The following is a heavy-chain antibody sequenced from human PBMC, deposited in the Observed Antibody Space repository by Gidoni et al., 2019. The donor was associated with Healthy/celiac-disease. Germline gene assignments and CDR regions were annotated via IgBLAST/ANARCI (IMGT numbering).Heavy chain of an antibody. Sequence: QVQLVQSGAEVKKPGSSVKVSCKASGGTFSRYALSWVRQAPGQGLEWMGGIIPIFGTANYAQKFQGRVTITADESTSTAYMELSSLRSEDTAVYYCARASALGYCSSTSCYLDYWGQGTLVTVSS. J-gene: IGHJ4*02. CDR2: IIPIFGTA. CDR1: GGTFSRYA. V-gene: IGHV1-69*01. CDR3: ARASALGYCSSTSCYLDY. D-gene: IGHD2-2*01.